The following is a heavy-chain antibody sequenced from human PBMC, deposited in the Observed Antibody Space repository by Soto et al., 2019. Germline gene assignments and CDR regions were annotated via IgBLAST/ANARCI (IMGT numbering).Heavy chain of an antibody. CDR1: GYSFTSYC. J-gene: IGHJ4*02. D-gene: IGHD3-9*01. Sequence: EVQLVQAGAEVKKPGESLKISCKGSGYSFTSYCIGWVRQMPGKGLEWMGFIYPGDSDPRYSPSFQGQVTISADKSISTAYLQWSSLKASDTAMYYCARLVCRGDILTGFDYWGQGTLVTVSS. V-gene: IGHV5-51*01. CDR2: IYPGDSDP. CDR3: ARLVCRGDILTGFDY.